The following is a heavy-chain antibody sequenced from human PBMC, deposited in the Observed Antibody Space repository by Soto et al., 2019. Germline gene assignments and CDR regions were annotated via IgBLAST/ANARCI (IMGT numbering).Heavy chain of an antibody. D-gene: IGHD6-6*01. CDR1: GDSISSGDHY. CDR2: IYYSGTT. Sequence: QVQLQESGPGLVKPSQTLSLTCTVSGDSISSGDHYWSWIRQPPGKGLEWLGYIYYSGTTYSRPSPQSRVTISVDTSKNQFSLKLNSVTAADTAVYYCARGAYSDSSSYFDYWGQGTLVPVSS. CDR3: ARGAYSDSSSYFDY. J-gene: IGHJ4*02. V-gene: IGHV4-30-4*01.